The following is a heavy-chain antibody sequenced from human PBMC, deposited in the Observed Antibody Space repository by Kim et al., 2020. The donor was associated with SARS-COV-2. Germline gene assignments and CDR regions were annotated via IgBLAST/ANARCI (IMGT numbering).Heavy chain of an antibody. V-gene: IGHV1-18*01. J-gene: IGHJ4*02. CDR2: ISDYSGAT. Sequence: ASVKVSCKTSGYTFRNYPIIWVRQAPGQGLEWRGWISDYSGATSYAQKFQGRLTVTTDTSTNTAYMELRSLTSDDTAVYYCAREDEYRGSYFGGYWGQGT. CDR1: GYTFRNYP. CDR3: AREDEYRGSYFGGY. D-gene: IGHD1-26*01.